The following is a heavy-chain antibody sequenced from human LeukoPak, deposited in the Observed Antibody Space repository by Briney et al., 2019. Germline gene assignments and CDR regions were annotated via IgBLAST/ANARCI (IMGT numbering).Heavy chain of an antibody. V-gene: IGHV1-69*02. D-gene: IGHD4-17*01. CDR3: AVYGDQGDYFDY. J-gene: IGHJ4*02. Sequence: SVKVSCEASGGTFSSYTISWVRQAPGQGLEWMGRIIPILGIANYAQKFQGRVTITADKSTSTAYMELSSLRSEDTAVYYCAVYGDQGDYFDYWGQGTLVTVSS. CDR2: IIPILGIA. CDR1: GGTFSSYT.